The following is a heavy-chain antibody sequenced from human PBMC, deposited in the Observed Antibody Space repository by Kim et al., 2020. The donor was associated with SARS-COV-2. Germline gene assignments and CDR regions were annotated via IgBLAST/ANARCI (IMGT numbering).Heavy chain of an antibody. Sequence: GGSLRLSCAASGFTFSGSAMSWVRQAPGKGPEWVSLVSGRGGSYSNADAVKGRFGISRASSKKKLTLQMKMLRPEDTASYECANGESSNWSFFDYWAQGT. CDR2: VSGRGGSY. J-gene: IGHJ4*02. CDR1: GFTFSGSA. CDR3: ANGESSNWSFFDY. D-gene: IGHD6-13*01. V-gene: IGHV3-23*01.